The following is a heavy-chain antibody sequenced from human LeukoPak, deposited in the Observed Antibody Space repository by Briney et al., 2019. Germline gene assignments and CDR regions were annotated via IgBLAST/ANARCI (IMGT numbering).Heavy chain of an antibody. D-gene: IGHD2-2*01. CDR1: GYTFTGYY. Sequence: RASVKVSCKASGYTFTGYYMHWVRQTPGQGLEWTGWINPYNGNTNYAQKLQGRVTMTTETSTSTAYMELRSLRSDDTAVYYCARTPHCSSTSCSYYFDYWGQGTLVTVSS. CDR2: INPYNGNT. J-gene: IGHJ4*02. CDR3: ARTPHCSSTSCSYYFDY. V-gene: IGHV1-18*04.